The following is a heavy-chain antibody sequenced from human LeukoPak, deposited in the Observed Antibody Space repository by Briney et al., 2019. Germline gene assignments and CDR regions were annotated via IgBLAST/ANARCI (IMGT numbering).Heavy chain of an antibody. CDR3: AGGGGTTGTTLPFWYYGMDV. D-gene: IGHD1-1*01. CDR1: GGSVSSGYFH. V-gene: IGHV4-61*01. J-gene: IGHJ6*02. Sequence: SETLSLTCTVSGGSVSSGYFHWSWIRQPPGKGLEWIGYIYYSGSTNYNPSLKSRVTISVDTSKNQFSLKLSSVTAADTAVYYCAGGGGTTGTTLPFWYYGMDVWGQGTTVTVSS. CDR2: IYYSGST.